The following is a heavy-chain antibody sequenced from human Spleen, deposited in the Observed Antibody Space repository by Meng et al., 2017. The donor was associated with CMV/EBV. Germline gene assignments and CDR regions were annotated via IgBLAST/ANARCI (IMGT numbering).Heavy chain of an antibody. Sequence: GESLKISCAVSGFTFNNYWMHWVPQAPGKGLVWVSRINGDGRSTNYGDSVKGRFTISRDNAKNTLYLQMNSLRAEDTAVYYCARTGYCRDTNCYYFGASYGVDVWGQGTTVTVSS. CDR1: GFTFNNYW. V-gene: IGHV3-74*01. CDR3: ARTGYCRDTNCYYFGASYGVDV. CDR2: INGDGRST. D-gene: IGHD2-2*01. J-gene: IGHJ6*02.